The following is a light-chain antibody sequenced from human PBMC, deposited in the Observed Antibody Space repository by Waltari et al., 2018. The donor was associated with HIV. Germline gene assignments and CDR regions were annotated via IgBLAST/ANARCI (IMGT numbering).Light chain of an antibody. Sequence: QSVLTQPPPASGPPGQRVPMSCSGRSSNIGSHAVSWYQQLPGTAPKLLIYCNNQLPSGVPDRFSGSKSGTSASLAISWLQSEDEADYYCAAWDGSLNGRMFGGGTKLTVL. CDR2: CNN. V-gene: IGLV1-44*01. CDR3: AAWDGSLNGRM. CDR1: SSNIGSHA. J-gene: IGLJ3*02.